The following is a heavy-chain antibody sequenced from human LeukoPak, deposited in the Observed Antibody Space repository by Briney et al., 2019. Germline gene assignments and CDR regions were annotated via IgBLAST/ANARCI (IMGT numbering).Heavy chain of an antibody. CDR3: ARHGQRYFDWLLGNWFDP. V-gene: IGHV5-51*01. Sequence: GESLEISCKGSGYSFTSYWIGWVRQMPGKGLEWMGIIYPGDSDTRYSPSFQGQVTISADKSISTAYLQWSSLKASDTAMYYCARHGQRYFDWLLGNWFDPWGEGTLVTVSS. D-gene: IGHD3-9*01. CDR1: GYSFTSYW. J-gene: IGHJ5*02. CDR2: IYPGDSDT.